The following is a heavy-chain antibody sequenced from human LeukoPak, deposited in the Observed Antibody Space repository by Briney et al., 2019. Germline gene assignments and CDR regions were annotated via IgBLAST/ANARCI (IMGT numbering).Heavy chain of an antibody. V-gene: IGHV3-21*01. CDR2: ISSGSTYI. Sequence: GGSLRLSCAASGITFNRYSMNWVRQAPGKGLEWVSSISSGSTYIYYADSVKGRFTISRDNAKNSLYLQIYSLRAEDTAVYYCAGSDTIGYSPREWDYWYSDLWGRGTLVTVSS. J-gene: IGHJ2*01. CDR1: GITFNRYS. D-gene: IGHD3-22*01. CDR3: AGSDTIGYSPREWDYWYSDL.